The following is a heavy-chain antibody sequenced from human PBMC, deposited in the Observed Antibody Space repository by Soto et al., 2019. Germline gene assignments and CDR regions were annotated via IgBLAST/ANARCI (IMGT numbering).Heavy chain of an antibody. D-gene: IGHD3-22*01. CDR1: GGSITSYY. CDR3: ARGSSGYYYSFDY. CDR2: IYSSGST. V-gene: IGHV4-59*08. J-gene: IGHJ4*02. Sequence: SDTLSLTCTVSGGSITSYYWSWIRQPPGKGLEWIGDIYSSGSTNYNPSLKSRVTISVDTSKNQFFLKLTSVSAADTAVYYCARGSSGYYYSFDYWGQGTRVT.